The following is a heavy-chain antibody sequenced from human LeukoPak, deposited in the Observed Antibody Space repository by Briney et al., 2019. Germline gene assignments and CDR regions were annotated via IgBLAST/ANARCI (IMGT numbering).Heavy chain of an antibody. J-gene: IGHJ6*02. Sequence: SGGSLRLSCAVSGFTFSSHAMNWVRQAPGMGLEWIAGINIRSTGTYYADSVKGRFTISRDDSKNTLYLQMNTLSVEDTAVYYCAKLLGTMWPMWGLDVWGQGTTVTVSS. CDR2: INIRSTGT. CDR3: AKLLGTMWPMWGLDV. V-gene: IGHV3-23*01. CDR1: GFTFSSHA. D-gene: IGHD2-8*02.